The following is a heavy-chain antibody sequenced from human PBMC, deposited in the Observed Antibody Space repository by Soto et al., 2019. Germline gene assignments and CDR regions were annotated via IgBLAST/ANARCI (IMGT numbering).Heavy chain of an antibody. CDR3: ARDFVVVTAILPTWFDP. CDR1: GFTFSSYA. Sequence: PGGSLRLSCAASGFTFSSYAMHWVRQAPGKGLEWVAVISYDGSNKYYADSVKGRFTISRDNSKNTLYLQMNSLRAEDTAVYYCARDFVVVTAILPTWFDPWGQGTLVTVSS. J-gene: IGHJ5*02. D-gene: IGHD2-21*02. V-gene: IGHV3-30-3*01. CDR2: ISYDGSNK.